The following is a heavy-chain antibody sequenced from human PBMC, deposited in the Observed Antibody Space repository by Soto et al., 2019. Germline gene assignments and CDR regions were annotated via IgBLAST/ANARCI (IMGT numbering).Heavy chain of an antibody. CDR3: ARDSAVAGTTYYCGLDV. CDR2: IYTSGST. Sequence: SETLSLNCTVSGGSISSYYWSWIRQPAGKGLEWIGRIYTSGSTNYNPSLKSRVTMSVDTSKNQFSLKLSSVTAADTAVYYCARDSAVAGTTYYCGLDVWGQGTTVTVSS. CDR1: GGSISSYY. D-gene: IGHD6-19*01. J-gene: IGHJ6*02. V-gene: IGHV4-4*07.